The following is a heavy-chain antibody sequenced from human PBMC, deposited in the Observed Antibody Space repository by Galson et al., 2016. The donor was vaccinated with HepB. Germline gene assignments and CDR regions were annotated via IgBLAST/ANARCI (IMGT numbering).Heavy chain of an antibody. D-gene: IGHD3-3*01. CDR3: AEPFYYTLGGYPAY. Sequence: QSGAEVKKPGESLRISCKASGYMFTSFWIGWVRQKPGTGLEWMGIVYPGDSYTRYSTSLQGQVTMSAEKSTNTAYRQCSSLKASDTSMCSCAEPFYYTLGGYPAYWGQGTLVTVSS. CDR1: GYMFTSFW. V-gene: IGHV5-51*01. J-gene: IGHJ4*02. CDR2: VYPGDSYT.